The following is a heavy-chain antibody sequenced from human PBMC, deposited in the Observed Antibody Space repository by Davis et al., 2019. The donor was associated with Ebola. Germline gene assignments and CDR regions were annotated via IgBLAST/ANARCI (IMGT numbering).Heavy chain of an antibody. D-gene: IGHD6-25*01. CDR2: ISNTGST. Sequence: PSETLSLTCTVSGVSISNRSHYWAWIRQPPGKGLEWIGSISNTGSTLYNPSLKRRVTISVGTSNNQLSLELGSVTAADTAVYYCVRSPAAPYYYYMDVWDNGTTVTVSS. CDR3: VRSPAAPYYYYMDV. CDR1: GVSISNRSHY. J-gene: IGHJ6*03. V-gene: IGHV4-39*01.